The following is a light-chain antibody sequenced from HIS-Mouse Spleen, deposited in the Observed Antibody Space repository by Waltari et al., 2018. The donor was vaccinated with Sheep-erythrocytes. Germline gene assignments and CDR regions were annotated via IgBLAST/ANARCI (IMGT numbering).Light chain of an antibody. V-gene: IGLV2-23*01. CDR1: SSDVGSYNL. CDR3: CSYAGSSTPWV. CDR2: EGS. J-gene: IGLJ3*02. Sequence: QSALTQPASVSGSPGQSITISCTGTSSDVGSYNLVSWYQQHPCKAPKLMIYEGSKRPSGVSNRFSGYKSGNTASLTISGLQAEDEADYYCCSYAGSSTPWVFGGGTKLTVL.